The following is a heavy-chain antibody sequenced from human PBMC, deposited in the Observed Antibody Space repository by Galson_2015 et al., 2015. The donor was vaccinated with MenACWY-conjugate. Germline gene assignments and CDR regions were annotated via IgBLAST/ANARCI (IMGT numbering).Heavy chain of an antibody. V-gene: IGHV1-18*01. D-gene: IGHD4-17*01. CDR2: ISAYNGIT. Sequence: SVKVSCKASGYTFANYGITWVRQAPGQGLEWMGWISAYNGITKDAQKLQGRVTMTTDTSTSTAYMELRSLRSDDTAVYYCVRDQGDDYAFYAFDIWGQGTMVTVSS. J-gene: IGHJ3*02. CDR3: VRDQGDDYAFYAFDI. CDR1: GYTFANYG.